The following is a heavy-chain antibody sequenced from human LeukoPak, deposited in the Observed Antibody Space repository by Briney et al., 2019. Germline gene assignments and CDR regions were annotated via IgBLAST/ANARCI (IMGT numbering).Heavy chain of an antibody. CDR3: ARGRSYGFDFDS. D-gene: IGHD5-18*01. V-gene: IGHV4-61*01. CDR2: KYYSGST. J-gene: IGHJ4*02. Sequence: SETLSLTCDVSGVSSKTCCYYWTWIRQPPGKGLEWIGYKYYSGSTRYNSSLRSRLTISLDTSKNQFSLRLTSVTAADTAVYYCARGRSYGFDFDSWGPGTLVIVSS. CDR1: GVSSKTCCYY.